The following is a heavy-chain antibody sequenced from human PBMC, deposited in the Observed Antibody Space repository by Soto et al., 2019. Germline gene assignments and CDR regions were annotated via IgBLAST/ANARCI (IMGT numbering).Heavy chain of an antibody. CDR1: GGSVSSGSYY. V-gene: IGHV4-61*01. D-gene: IGHD6-19*01. CDR3: ARLSAAWFDP. J-gene: IGHJ5*02. Sequence: QVQLQESGPGLVKPSETLSLTCTVSGGSVSSGSYYWGWIRQPPGKGLEWIGYIYHSGSTNYNPSLKSRVTISVDTSKNQFSLSLTSVTATDTAVYYCARLSAAWFDPWGPGTLVTVAS. CDR2: IYHSGST.